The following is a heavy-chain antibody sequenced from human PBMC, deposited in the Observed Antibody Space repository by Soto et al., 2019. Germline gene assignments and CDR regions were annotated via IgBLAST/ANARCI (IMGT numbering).Heavy chain of an antibody. D-gene: IGHD5-18*01. Sequence: EVQLVESGGGLVKPGGSLRLSCAGSGDSFRSYSMNWVRQAPGKGLEWVSCISGTSDYIYYSDSVRGRFTISRDNAKNSLYLQMNSLRPEDTAVYYCARAAVTLSKAWFDPWGQGTLVTVSS. CDR2: ISGTSDYI. CDR1: GDSFRSYS. V-gene: IGHV3-21*02. J-gene: IGHJ5*02. CDR3: ARAAVTLSKAWFDP.